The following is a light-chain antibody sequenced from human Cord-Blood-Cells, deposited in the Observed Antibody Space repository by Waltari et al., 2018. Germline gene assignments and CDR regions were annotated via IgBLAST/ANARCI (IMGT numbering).Light chain of an antibody. CDR2: EVS. V-gene: IGLV2-14*01. J-gene: IGLJ2*01. Sequence: QSALTQPASVSGSPGQSLTISCTGTSSDVGGSNYVSWYQPHPGKAPKLMIYEVSKRPSGVSNRFSGSKSGNTASLTISGLQAEDEADYYCSSYTSSSLAFGGGTKLTVL. CDR1: SSDVGGSNY. CDR3: SSYTSSSLA.